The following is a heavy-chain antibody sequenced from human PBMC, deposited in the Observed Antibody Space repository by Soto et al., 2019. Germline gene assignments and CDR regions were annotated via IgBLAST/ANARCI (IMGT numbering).Heavy chain of an antibody. J-gene: IGHJ4*02. CDR3: ARNILGGTNDL. Sequence: ASVKVSCKASGYSFSTHAMHWVRQAPGQGLEWVGWINSVNDHTMYSEKFQGRVTITSDTSATTAYMELSSLTSEDTAIYYCARNILGGTNDLWSQGSLDIVSS. V-gene: IGHV1-3*01. CDR1: GYSFSTHA. CDR2: INSVNDHT. D-gene: IGHD3-16*01.